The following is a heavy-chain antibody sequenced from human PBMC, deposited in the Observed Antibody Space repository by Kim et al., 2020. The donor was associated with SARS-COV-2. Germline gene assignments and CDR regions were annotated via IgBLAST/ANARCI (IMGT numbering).Heavy chain of an antibody. CDR3: ARDKPEYCSGGICHSYFD. Sequence: SETLSLTCTVSGGSISSSYWSWVRQPPGKKLEWIGYIYSSGTTNYNPSLKSRVTMLVDTAKNQFSLKLSSVTAADTAVYFCARDKPEYCSGGICHSYFD. D-gene: IGHD2-15*01. CDR1: GGSISSSY. J-gene: IGHJ4*03. CDR2: IYSSGTT. V-gene: IGHV4-59*12.